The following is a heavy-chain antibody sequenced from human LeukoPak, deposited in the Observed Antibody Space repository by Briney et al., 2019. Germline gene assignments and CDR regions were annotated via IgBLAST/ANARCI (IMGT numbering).Heavy chain of an antibody. CDR2: IKPDGTTK. Sequence: GTLRLSCAASGFPFSSYSMTWVRQAPGKGLEWVANIKPDGTTKFYVDSVKGRFTISRDNALNSLYLQMNSLRAEDTAIYYCARSIPYGTTWYGRSDYWGQGTLVTVSS. V-gene: IGHV3-7*03. CDR1: GFPFSSYS. D-gene: IGHD6-13*01. CDR3: ARSIPYGTTWYGRSDY. J-gene: IGHJ4*02.